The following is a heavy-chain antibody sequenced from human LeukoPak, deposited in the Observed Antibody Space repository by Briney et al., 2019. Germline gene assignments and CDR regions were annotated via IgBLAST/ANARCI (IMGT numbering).Heavy chain of an antibody. D-gene: IGHD2-21*02. CDR3: ASSRVTPSAPDY. CDR1: GGSFSGYY. V-gene: IGHV4-34*01. J-gene: IGHJ4*02. Sequence: SETLSLTCAVYGGSFSGYYWSWIRQPPGKGLEWIGEINHSGSTNYNPSLKSRVTISVDTSKNQFSLKLSSVTAAYTAVYYCASSRVTPSAPDYWGQGTLVTVSS. CDR2: INHSGST.